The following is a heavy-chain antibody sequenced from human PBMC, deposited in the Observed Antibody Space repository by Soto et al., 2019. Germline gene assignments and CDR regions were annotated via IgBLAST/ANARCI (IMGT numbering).Heavy chain of an antibody. CDR3: AVGLRVDGFEF. CDR2: INWDSGSL. D-gene: IGHD2-15*01. Sequence: DVQLVESGGGLVQPGRSLRLSCAASGFTFADHAMYWVRQAPGKGLEWLSSINWDSGSLGYAESVKGRFTISRDNAQNSLYLQMNSLRPEDTALYYCAVGLRVDGFEFWGQGTMVAVSS. CDR1: GFTFADHA. J-gene: IGHJ3*01. V-gene: IGHV3-9*01.